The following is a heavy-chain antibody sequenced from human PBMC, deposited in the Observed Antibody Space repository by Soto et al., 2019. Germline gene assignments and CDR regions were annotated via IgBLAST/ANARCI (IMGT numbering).Heavy chain of an antibody. CDR1: GGSISSYY. CDR3: ARAVGATIYYFDY. V-gene: IGHV4-59*01. J-gene: IGHJ4*02. Sequence: PSETLSLTCTVSGGSISSYYWSWIRQPPGKGLEWIGYIYYSGSTNYNPSLKSRVTISVDTSKNQFSPKLSSVTAADTAVYYCARAVGATIYYFDYWGQGTLVTVSS. D-gene: IGHD1-26*01. CDR2: IYYSGST.